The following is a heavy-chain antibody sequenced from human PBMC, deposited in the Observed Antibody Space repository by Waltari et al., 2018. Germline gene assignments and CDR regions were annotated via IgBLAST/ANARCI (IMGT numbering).Heavy chain of an antibody. J-gene: IGHJ4*02. V-gene: IGHV4-61*02. CDR2: IYTSGST. CDR1: GGSISSGSYY. D-gene: IGHD3-22*01. Sequence: QVQLQESGPGLVKPSQTLSLTCTVSGGSISSGSYYWSWIRQPAGKGLEWIGRIYTSGSTSYNPSLKSRFTISVDTSKNQFSLKLSSVTAADTAVYYCAREGGDSSGPPDYWGQGTLVTVSS. CDR3: AREGGDSSGPPDY.